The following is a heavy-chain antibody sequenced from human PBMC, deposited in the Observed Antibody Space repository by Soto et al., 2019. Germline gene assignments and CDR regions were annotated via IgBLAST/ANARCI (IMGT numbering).Heavy chain of an antibody. J-gene: IGHJ4*02. CDR1: GGSFSGYY. CDR2: INHSGST. V-gene: IGHV4-34*01. D-gene: IGHD5-12*01. Sequence: SETLSLTCAVYGGSFSGYYWSWIRQPPGKGLEWIGEINHSGSTNYNPSLKSRVTISVDTSKNQFSLKLSFVTAADTAVYFCARGGYSGYARWGQGTLVTVS. CDR3: ARGGYSGYAR.